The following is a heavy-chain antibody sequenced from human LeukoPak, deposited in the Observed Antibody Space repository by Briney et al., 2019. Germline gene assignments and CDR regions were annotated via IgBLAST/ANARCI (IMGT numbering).Heavy chain of an antibody. J-gene: IGHJ4*02. CDR3: ARCGIGGGDCYVGY. Sequence: GASVKVSCKASGYTFTSYAMNWVRQDPGQGLEWMGWINTNTGNPTYAQGFTGRFVFSLDTSVSTAYLQISSLKAEDTAVYYCARCGIGGGDCYVGYWGQGTLVTVSS. CDR2: INTNTGNP. V-gene: IGHV7-4-1*02. CDR1: GYTFTSYA. D-gene: IGHD2-21*02.